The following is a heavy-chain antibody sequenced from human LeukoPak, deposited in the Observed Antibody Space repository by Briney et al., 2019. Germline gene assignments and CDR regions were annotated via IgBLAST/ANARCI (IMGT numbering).Heavy chain of an antibody. J-gene: IGHJ6*03. Sequence: GGSLRLSCAASGFTFSDYYMSWIRQAPGKGLEWVSYISSSGSTIYYADSVKGRFTISRDNAKNSLYLQMNSLRAEDTAVYYCAKESGDSTGYYYNYYYYYMDVWGKGTTVTVSS. CDR1: GFTFSDYY. V-gene: IGHV3-11*04. D-gene: IGHD3-22*01. CDR2: ISSSGSTI. CDR3: AKESGDSTGYYYNYYYYYMDV.